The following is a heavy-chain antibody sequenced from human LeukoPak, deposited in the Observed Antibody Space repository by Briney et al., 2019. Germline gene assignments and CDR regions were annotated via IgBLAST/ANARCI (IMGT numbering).Heavy chain of an antibody. J-gene: IGHJ3*02. CDR1: GFTFSSYG. D-gene: IGHD3-22*01. Sequence: GGSLRLSCAASGFTFSSYGMHWVRQAPGKGLEWVAVISYDGSNKYYADSVKGRFTISRDNSKNTLYLQMNSLRAEDTAVYYCAKAIQYYYDSSGLEPTAFDIWGQGTMVTVSS. CDR3: AKAIQYYYDSSGLEPTAFDI. CDR2: ISYDGSNK. V-gene: IGHV3-30*18.